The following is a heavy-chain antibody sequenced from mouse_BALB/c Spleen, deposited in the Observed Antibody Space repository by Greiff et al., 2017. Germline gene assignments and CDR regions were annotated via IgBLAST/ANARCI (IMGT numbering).Heavy chain of an antibody. CDR2: IWSGGST. Sequence: QVQLQQSGPGLVQPSQSLSITCTVSGFSLTSYGVHWVRQSPGKGLEWLGVIWSGGSTDYNAAFISRLSISKDNSKSQVFFKMNSLQANDTAIYYCARGGKPTYYAMDYWGQGTSVTVSS. V-gene: IGHV2-2*02. D-gene: IGHD2-1*01. CDR3: ARGGKPTYYAMDY. CDR1: GFSLTSYG. J-gene: IGHJ4*01.